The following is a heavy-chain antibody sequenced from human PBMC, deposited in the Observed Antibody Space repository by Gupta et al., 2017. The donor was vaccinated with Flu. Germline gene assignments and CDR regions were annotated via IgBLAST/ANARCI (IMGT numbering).Heavy chain of an antibody. Sequence: EVQLLESGGGLVQPGGSLRLSCAASGVSFSNYAMSWVRQTSGEGLEWVAGIGGGGGGSSYADSVRGRFTVSRDNSKNTLYLQLSSLRAEDTAVYYCAKDLWSVSSPTQTYFYYYGVDVWGQGTTVTVSS. CDR3: AKDLWSVSSPTQTYFYYYGVDV. CDR2: IGGGGGGS. J-gene: IGHJ6*02. V-gene: IGHV3-23*01. CDR1: GVSFSNYA. D-gene: IGHD3-3*01.